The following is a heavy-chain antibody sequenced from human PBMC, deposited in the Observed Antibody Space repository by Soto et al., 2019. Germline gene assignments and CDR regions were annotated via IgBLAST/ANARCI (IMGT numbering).Heavy chain of an antibody. CDR1: GFTLSSYG. J-gene: IGHJ6*02. V-gene: IGHV3-30*18. D-gene: IGHD6-13*01. CDR2: ISYDGSNK. CDR3: AKDLSSSSRVHYGMDV. Sequence: QVQLVESGGGVVQPGRSLRLSCAASGFTLSSYGMHWVRQAPGKGLEWVAVISYDGSNKYYADSVKGRFTISRDNSKNTLYLQMNSLRAEDTAVYYCAKDLSSSSRVHYGMDVWGQGTTVTVSS.